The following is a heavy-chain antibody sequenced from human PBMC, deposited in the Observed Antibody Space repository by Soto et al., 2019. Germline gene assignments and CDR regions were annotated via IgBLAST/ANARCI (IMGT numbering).Heavy chain of an antibody. V-gene: IGHV3-15*07. D-gene: IGHD3-3*01. J-gene: IGHJ4*02. Sequence: EVQLVESGGGLVQPGGSLRLSCAASGFSITNTWMHWVRQAPGKGLEWVGRVKSKADGGTADYAAPVKGRFTVSRDDCIITQYLQMNSLKMEDTAVYYCNSYPDFWGGHTPLWGQGTLVTVSS. CDR1: GFSITNTW. CDR3: NSYPDFWGGHTPL. CDR2: VKSKADGGTA.